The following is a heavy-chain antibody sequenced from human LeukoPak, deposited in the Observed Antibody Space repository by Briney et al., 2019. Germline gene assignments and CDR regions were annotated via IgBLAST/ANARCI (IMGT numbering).Heavy chain of an antibody. Sequence: GGSLRLSCAASGFTFSSYSMNWVRQAPGKGLEWVSYISSSSSTIYYADSVKGRFTISRDNAKNSLYLQMSSLRAEDTAVYYCARDLYYYDSSGYPSGDYWGQGTLVTVSS. CDR1: GFTFSSYS. CDR2: ISSSSSTI. J-gene: IGHJ4*02. CDR3: ARDLYYYDSSGYPSGDY. V-gene: IGHV3-48*01. D-gene: IGHD3-22*01.